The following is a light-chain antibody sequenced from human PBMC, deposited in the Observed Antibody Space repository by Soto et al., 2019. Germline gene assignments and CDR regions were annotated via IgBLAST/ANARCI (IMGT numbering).Light chain of an antibody. J-gene: IGKJ4*01. CDR1: QGISDY. CDR3: QQFNAYPLT. Sequence: DIQLTQSPSFLSASVGDRVTISCRASQGISDYLAWYQQKPGKAPKLLIYGASTLQSGVPSRFGGSASGPGFTLTNSSLQPESFPTYYCQQFNAYPLTVGGGTKVESK. CDR2: GAS. V-gene: IGKV1-9*01.